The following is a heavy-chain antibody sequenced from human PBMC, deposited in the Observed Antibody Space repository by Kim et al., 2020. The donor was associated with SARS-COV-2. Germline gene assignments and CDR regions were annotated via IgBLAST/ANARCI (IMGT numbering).Heavy chain of an antibody. CDR3: AKDSPFDYGDYLFFDY. CDR2: ISGSGGST. Sequence: GGSLRLSCAASGFTFSSYAMSWVRQAPGKGLEWVSAISGSGGSTYYADSVKGRFTISRDNSKNTLYLQMNSLRAEDTAVYYCAKDSPFDYGDYLFFDYWGQGTLVTVSS. D-gene: IGHD4-17*01. V-gene: IGHV3-23*01. CDR1: GFTFSSYA. J-gene: IGHJ4*02.